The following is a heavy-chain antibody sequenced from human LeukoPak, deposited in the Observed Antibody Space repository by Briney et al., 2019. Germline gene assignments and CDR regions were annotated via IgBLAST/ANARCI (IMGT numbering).Heavy chain of an antibody. Sequence: GSSVKVSCKASGGTFSSYAISWVRQAPGQGLEWMGRIIPILGIANYAQKFQGRVTITADKSTSTAYMELSSLRSEDTAVYYCARVKAADYYYYYGMDVWGQGTTVTVSS. J-gene: IGHJ6*02. CDR2: IIPILGIA. D-gene: IGHD6-25*01. CDR3: ARVKAADYYYYYGMDV. CDR1: GGTFSSYA. V-gene: IGHV1-69*04.